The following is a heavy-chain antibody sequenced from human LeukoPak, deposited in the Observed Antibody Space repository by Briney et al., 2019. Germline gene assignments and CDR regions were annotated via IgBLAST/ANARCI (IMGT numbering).Heavy chain of an antibody. D-gene: IGHD6-13*01. J-gene: IGHJ6*03. Sequence: ASVKVSCKASGYTFTSYYMHWVRQAPGQGLEWMGIINPSGGSTSYAQKFQGRVTMTRDMSTSTVYMELSSLRSEDTAVYYCARGDTSSGSSGYMDVWGKGTTVTASS. CDR2: INPSGGST. CDR3: ARGDTSSGSSGYMDV. V-gene: IGHV1-46*01. CDR1: GYTFTSYY.